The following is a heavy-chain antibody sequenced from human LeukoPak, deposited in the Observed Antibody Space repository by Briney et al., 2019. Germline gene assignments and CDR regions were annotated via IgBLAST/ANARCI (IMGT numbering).Heavy chain of an antibody. V-gene: IGHV3-66*01. Sequence: PGGSLRLSCAASGFTVSSNYMSWVRQAPGKGLEWVSVINSGGSTYYADSVKGRFTISRDNSKNTLYLQMNSLRAEDTAVYYCARVSGSYYGMDVWGQGTTVTVSS. CDR1: GFTVSSNY. D-gene: IGHD1-26*01. J-gene: IGHJ6*02. CDR3: ARVSGSYYGMDV. CDR2: INSGGST.